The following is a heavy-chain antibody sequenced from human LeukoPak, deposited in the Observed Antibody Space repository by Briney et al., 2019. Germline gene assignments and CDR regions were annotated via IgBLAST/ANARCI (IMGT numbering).Heavy chain of an antibody. Sequence: PGGSLRLSCAASGFTFSSYPLSWVRQAPGKGLERVSAISASGGSAYYADSVKGRFTISRDNSKDTLYLQMNSLRAEDTAVYYCAEGTMVRGVMNHWGQGTLVTVSS. D-gene: IGHD3-10*01. J-gene: IGHJ5*02. CDR2: ISASGGSA. CDR3: AEGTMVRGVMNH. V-gene: IGHV3-23*01. CDR1: GFTFSSYP.